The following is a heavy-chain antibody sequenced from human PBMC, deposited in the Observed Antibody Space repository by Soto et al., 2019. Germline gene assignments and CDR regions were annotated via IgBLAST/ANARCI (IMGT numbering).Heavy chain of an antibody. V-gene: IGHV3-30*18. J-gene: IGHJ4*02. CDR2: ISYDGNNK. D-gene: IGHD6-19*01. CDR3: AKRSEGGRGWDLDS. Sequence: QVQLVESGGGVVQPGRSLRLSCVASGFIFSNYGMHWVRQAPGKGLEWVAAISYDGNNKYYSDSVKGRFTISRDNSKNTLYLQMNSLGAEDTAVYYCAKRSEGGRGWDLDSWGQGSLVTVSS. CDR1: GFIFSNYG.